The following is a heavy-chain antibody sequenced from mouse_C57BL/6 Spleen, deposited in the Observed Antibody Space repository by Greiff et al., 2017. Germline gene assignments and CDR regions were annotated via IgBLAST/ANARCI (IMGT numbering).Heavy chain of an antibody. CDR1: GYSFTDYN. V-gene: IGHV1-39*01. CDR3: TRGVQLGGDY. Sequence: QLQQSGPELVKPGASVKISCKASGYSFTDYNMNWVKPSNGKSLEWIGVIKPNDGTTSYNQKVKGKATLTVDQSSSTAYMQLNSLTSEYSAVYYCTRGVQLGGDYWSQGTTLTVSS. J-gene: IGHJ2*01. CDR2: IKPNDGTT. D-gene: IGHD4-1*02.